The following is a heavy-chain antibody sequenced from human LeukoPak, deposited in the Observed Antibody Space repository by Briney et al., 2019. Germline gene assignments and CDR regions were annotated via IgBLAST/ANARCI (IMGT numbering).Heavy chain of an antibody. CDR1: GGSFSGYY. CDR2: INHSGST. Sequence: SETLSLTCAVYGGSFSGYYWSWIRQPPGKGLEWIGEINHSGSTNYNPSLKSRVTISVDTSKNQFSLKLSSVTAADTAVYYCAGYCSGDWFDPWGQGTLVAVSS. D-gene: IGHD2-15*01. CDR3: AGYCSGDWFDP. V-gene: IGHV4-34*01. J-gene: IGHJ5*02.